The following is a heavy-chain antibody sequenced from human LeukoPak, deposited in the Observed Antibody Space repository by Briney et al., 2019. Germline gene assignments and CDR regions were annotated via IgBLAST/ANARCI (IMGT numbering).Heavy chain of an antibody. CDR3: ARDSGYYYSGWFDA. CDR2: ISAYNGNT. V-gene: IGHV1-18*01. D-gene: IGHD3-22*01. CDR1: RYTFTSYG. J-gene: IGHJ5*02. Sequence: ASVKVSCKASRYTFTSYGISWVRQAPGQGLEWMGWISAYNGNTNYAQKLQGRVTLTTDTSTSTAYMELRSLRSDDTAVYYCARDSGYYYSGWFDAWGQGTLVTVSS.